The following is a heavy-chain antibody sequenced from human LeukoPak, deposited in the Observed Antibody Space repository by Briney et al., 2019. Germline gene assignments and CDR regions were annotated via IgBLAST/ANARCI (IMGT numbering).Heavy chain of an antibody. D-gene: IGHD5-18*01. CDR2: INPSGGST. CDR1: GYTFTSYY. J-gene: IGHJ6*03. CDR3: ASHRGYSYGSPNMDV. Sequence: GASVKVSCKASGYTFTSYYMHWVRQAPGQGLEWMGIINPSGGSTSYAQKFQGRVTMTRDMSTSTVYMELSSLRSEDTAVYYCASHRGYSYGSPNMDVWGKGTTVTVSS. V-gene: IGHV1-46*01.